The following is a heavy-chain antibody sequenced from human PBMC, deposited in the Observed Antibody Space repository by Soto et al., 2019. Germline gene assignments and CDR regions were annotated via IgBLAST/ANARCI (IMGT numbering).Heavy chain of an antibody. CDR1: GGSIGSSSYY. Sequence: SETLSLTCTVSGGSIGSSSYYWGWIRQPPGKGLEWIGSIYYSGSTYYNPSLRSRVTISADTSKNQFSLKLSSVTAADTAVYYCARHLSLVGATWIYYGMDVWGRGTTVTVSS. D-gene: IGHD1-26*01. J-gene: IGHJ6*02. CDR3: ARHLSLVGATWIYYGMDV. V-gene: IGHV4-39*01. CDR2: IYYSGST.